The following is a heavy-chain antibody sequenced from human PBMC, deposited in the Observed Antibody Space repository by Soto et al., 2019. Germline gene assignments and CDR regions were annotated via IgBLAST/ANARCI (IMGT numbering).Heavy chain of an antibody. CDR2: IKQDGSEK. CDR1: GFTFSSYW. Sequence: GGSLRLSCAASGFTFSSYWMSWVRQAPGKGLEWVANIKQDGSEKYYVDSVKGRFTISRDNAKNSLYLQMNSLRAEDTAVYYCAREEAIAAAVYYYYGMDVWGQGTTVTVSS. D-gene: IGHD6-13*01. J-gene: IGHJ6*02. CDR3: AREEAIAAAVYYYYGMDV. V-gene: IGHV3-7*05.